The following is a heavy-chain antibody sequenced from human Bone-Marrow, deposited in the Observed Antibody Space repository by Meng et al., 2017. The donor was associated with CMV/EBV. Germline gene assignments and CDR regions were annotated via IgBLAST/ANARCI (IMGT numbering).Heavy chain of an antibody. CDR3: ARGFGNP. V-gene: IGHV4-34*01. CDR2: INHSGST. CDR1: GGSFSGYY. Sequence: QSQLKPGTAGLLKPSKTLSLTFAVYGGSFSGYYWSWIRQPPGKGXEWMGEINHSGSTNYNPSLKSRVTISVDTSKNQFSLKLSSVTAADTAVYYCARGFGNPWGQGTLVTVAS. D-gene: IGHD1-14*01. J-gene: IGHJ5*02.